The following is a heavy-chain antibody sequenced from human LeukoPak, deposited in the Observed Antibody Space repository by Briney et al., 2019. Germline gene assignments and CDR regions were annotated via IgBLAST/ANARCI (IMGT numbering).Heavy chain of an antibody. CDR1: GFTVSTNY. J-gene: IGHJ6*02. D-gene: IGHD4-11*01. Sequence: GGSLRLSCAASGFTVSTNYMNWVRQAPGKGLEWVSMIYSGGSTSYADSVKGRFTISRDNSKNTLYLQMNSLRAEDTAVYYCARRPYSKYDFYYGMDVWGQGTTDTVSS. V-gene: IGHV3-66*01. CDR2: IYSGGST. CDR3: ARRPYSKYDFYYGMDV.